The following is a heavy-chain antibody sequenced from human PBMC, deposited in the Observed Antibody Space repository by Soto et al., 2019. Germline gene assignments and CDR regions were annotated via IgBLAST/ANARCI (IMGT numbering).Heavy chain of an antibody. CDR2: IDPNSGGT. J-gene: IGHJ4*02. Sequence: ASVKVSCKASGYTFTGYYMHWVRQAPGQGLEWMGWIDPNSGGTNYAQKFQGRVTMTRDTSISTAYMELSRLRSDDTAVYYCARDPHPYSSSYYFDYWGQGTLVTVSS. CDR3: ARDPHPYSSSYYFDY. V-gene: IGHV1-2*02. CDR1: GYTFTGYY. D-gene: IGHD6-6*01.